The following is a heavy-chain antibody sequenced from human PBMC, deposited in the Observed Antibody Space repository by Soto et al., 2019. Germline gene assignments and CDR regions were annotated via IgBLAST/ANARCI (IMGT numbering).Heavy chain of an antibody. V-gene: IGHV1-18*01. CDR1: GYTFTSYG. D-gene: IGHD3-22*01. J-gene: IGHJ4*02. CDR2: ISAHNGDT. CDR3: ATDRTRQYESSGLMWFY. Sequence: ASVKVSCKASGYTFTSYGISWVRQAPGQGLEWVGWISAHNGDTRYAQNLQGRITMTTDTFTNTAYMELTSLTSDDTAVYSCATDRTRQYESSGLMWFYWGQGTLVTVSS.